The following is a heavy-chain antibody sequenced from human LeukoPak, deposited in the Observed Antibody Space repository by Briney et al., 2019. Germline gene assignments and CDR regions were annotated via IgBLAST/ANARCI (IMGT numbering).Heavy chain of an antibody. CDR2: IYYSGST. J-gene: IGHJ4*02. Sequence: SETLSLTCTVSGGSISSYYWSWIRQPPGKGLEWIGYIYYSGSTNYNPSLQSRVTISVDKSKNQFSLKLSSVTGADTAVYYCARGGGSSGYFDYWGQGTLDRVSS. CDR3: ARGGGSSGYFDY. CDR1: GGSISSYY. V-gene: IGHV4-59*01. D-gene: IGHD3-22*01.